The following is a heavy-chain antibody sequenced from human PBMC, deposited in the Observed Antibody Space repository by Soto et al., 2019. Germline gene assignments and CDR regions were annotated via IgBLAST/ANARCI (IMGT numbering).Heavy chain of an antibody. CDR2: IYNSGST. V-gene: IGHV4-61*01. CDR3: TRGRMTTWD. D-gene: IGHD4-17*01. Sequence: QVQLQESGPGLVKPSETLSLTCSVSGGSVSSANNYWSWVRQPPGKGLEWIGYIYNSGSTNYNPSLTRRVTISVDTSKNQFSLKLSSVTAADTAVYYCTRGRMTTWDWGQGTLVTVSS. CDR1: GGSVSSANNY. J-gene: IGHJ4*02.